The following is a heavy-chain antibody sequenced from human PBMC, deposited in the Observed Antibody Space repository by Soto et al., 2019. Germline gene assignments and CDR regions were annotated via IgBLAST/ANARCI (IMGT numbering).Heavy chain of an antibody. CDR2: INHSGST. CDR1: GGSFSGYY. J-gene: IGHJ1*01. V-gene: IGHV4-34*01. D-gene: IGHD2-15*01. CDR3: AREGYCSGGSCYFAEYFQH. Sequence: QVQLQQWGAGLLKPSETLSLTCAVYGGSFSGYYWSWIRQPPGKGLEWIGEINHSGSTNYNPSLNSRVTISVDTSKNQFSLKLSSVTAADTAVYYCAREGYCSGGSCYFAEYFQHWGQGTLVTVSS.